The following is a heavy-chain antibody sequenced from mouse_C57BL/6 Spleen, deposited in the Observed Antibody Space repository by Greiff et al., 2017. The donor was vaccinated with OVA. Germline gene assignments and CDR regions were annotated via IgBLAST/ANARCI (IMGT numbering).Heavy chain of an antibody. Sequence: EVKLQESGGGLVKPGGSLKLSCAASGFTFSDYGMHWVRQAPEKGLEWVAYISSGSSTIYYADTVKGRFTFSRDNAKNTLFLQMTSLRSEDTAMYYCAKTGNYYAMDYWGQGTSVTVSS. V-gene: IGHV5-17*01. J-gene: IGHJ4*01. CDR1: GFTFSDYG. CDR3: AKTGNYYAMDY. D-gene: IGHD4-1*01. CDR2: ISSGSSTI.